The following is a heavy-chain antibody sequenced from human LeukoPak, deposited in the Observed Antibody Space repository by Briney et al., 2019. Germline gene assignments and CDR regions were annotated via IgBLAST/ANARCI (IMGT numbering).Heavy chain of an antibody. Sequence: ASVKVSCKASGYTFTSYYMHWVRQAPGQGLEWMGIINPSGGSTSYAQKFQGRVTMTRDTSTSTVYMELSSLRSEGTAVYYCARDDGWELLNSYAFDIWGQGTMVTVSP. J-gene: IGHJ3*02. CDR3: ARDDGWELLNSYAFDI. D-gene: IGHD1-26*01. CDR1: GYTFTSYY. CDR2: INPSGGST. V-gene: IGHV1-46*01.